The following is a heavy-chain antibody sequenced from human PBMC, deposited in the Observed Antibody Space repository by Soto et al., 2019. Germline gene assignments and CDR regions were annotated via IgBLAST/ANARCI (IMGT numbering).Heavy chain of an antibody. CDR2: ISSSSSYI. Sequence: EVQLVESGGGLVKPGGSLRLSCAASGFTFSSYSMNWVRQAPGKGLEWVSSISSSSSYIYYADSVKGRFTISRDNAKNSLYLQMNSLRAEDTAVYYCARDLSGWYRGYDAFDIWGQGTMVTVSS. V-gene: IGHV3-21*01. CDR3: ARDLSGWYRGYDAFDI. D-gene: IGHD6-19*01. J-gene: IGHJ3*02. CDR1: GFTFSSYS.